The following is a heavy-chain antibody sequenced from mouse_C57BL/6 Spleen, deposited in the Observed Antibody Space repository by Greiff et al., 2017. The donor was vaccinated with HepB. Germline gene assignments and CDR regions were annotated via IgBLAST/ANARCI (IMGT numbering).Heavy chain of an antibody. CDR3: ARDYYGSSGAY. CDR1: GYTFTSYW. Sequence: VQLQQSGAELVKPGASVTLSCKASGYTFTSYWMHWVKQRPGRGLEWIGRIDPNSGGTKYNEKFKSKATLTVDKPSSTAYMQLSSLTSEDSAVYYCARDYYGSSGAYWGQGTLVTVSA. J-gene: IGHJ3*01. V-gene: IGHV1-72*01. D-gene: IGHD1-1*01. CDR2: IDPNSGGT.